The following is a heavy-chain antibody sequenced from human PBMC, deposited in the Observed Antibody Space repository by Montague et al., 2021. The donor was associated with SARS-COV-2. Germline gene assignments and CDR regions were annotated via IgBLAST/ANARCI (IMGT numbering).Heavy chain of an antibody. CDR3: AIPMVRGFSRAFDI. V-gene: IGHV4-34*01. D-gene: IGHD3-10*01. J-gene: IGHJ3*02. CDR2: INHSGST. Sequence: SETLSLTCAVYGGSFSGYYWSWIRQPPGKGLEWIGEINHSGSTNYNPSFKSRVTISVDTSKNQFSLKLSSVTAADTAVYYCAIPMVRGFSRAFDIWGQGTMVTVSS. CDR1: GGSFSGYY.